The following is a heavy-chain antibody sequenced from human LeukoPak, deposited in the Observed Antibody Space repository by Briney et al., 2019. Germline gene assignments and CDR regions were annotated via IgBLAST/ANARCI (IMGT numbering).Heavy chain of an antibody. CDR3: ARDSDSWKWFDH. V-gene: IGHV4-30-4*08. J-gene: IGHJ5*02. CDR1: GGSIRNYDYY. D-gene: IGHD6-13*01. Sequence: PSETLSLTCTVSGGSIRNYDYYWTWIRQSPGKGLEWIGYIHYSGTTFYNPSLQSRLMISVDTSQSQFSLKLNAVTAADTAVYFCARDSDSWKWFDHWGQGTLVTVSS. CDR2: IHYSGTT.